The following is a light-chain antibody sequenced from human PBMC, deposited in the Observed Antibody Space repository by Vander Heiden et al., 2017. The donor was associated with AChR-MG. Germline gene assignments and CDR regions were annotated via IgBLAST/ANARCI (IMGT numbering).Light chain of an antibody. Sequence: EIVMTQSPATLSVSPGERATLSCRASQSVSSSLIWYQQKPGQAPRLLIFGASTRATGIPARFSGSGSGTEFTLPISSLQSEDLADYYCQQYYNWPYTFGQGTKL. V-gene: IGKV3-15*01. J-gene: IGKJ2*01. CDR2: GAS. CDR3: QQYYNWPYT. CDR1: QSVSSS.